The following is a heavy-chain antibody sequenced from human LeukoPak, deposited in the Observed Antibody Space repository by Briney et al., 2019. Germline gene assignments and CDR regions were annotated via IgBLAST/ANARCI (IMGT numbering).Heavy chain of an antibody. Sequence: GGSLRLSCAAPGFTFSTYAMHWVRQAPGKGLEWVAIISFDGSNKYYADSVKGRFTISRDNAKNSLYLQVNSLRAEDTAVYYCARDWGIVAHAFDIWGQGTTVTASS. D-gene: IGHD3-16*01. V-gene: IGHV3-30*04. CDR3: ARDWGIVAHAFDI. J-gene: IGHJ3*02. CDR2: ISFDGSNK. CDR1: GFTFSTYA.